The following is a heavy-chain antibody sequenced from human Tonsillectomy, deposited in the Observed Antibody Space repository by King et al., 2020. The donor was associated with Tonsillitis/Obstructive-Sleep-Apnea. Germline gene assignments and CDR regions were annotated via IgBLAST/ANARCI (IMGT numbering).Heavy chain of an antibody. CDR1: GFAFNSYA. J-gene: IGHJ4*02. Sequence: QLVQSGGDLVQPGRSLRGSCSASGFAFNSYAMHWVSQAPGKGPDSISALSNNGGSTYYADSGKGRFTISRDNSKNTMYLQMSSLRGEDTAVDYCVKDLADGAYSYGPDDWGQGTLVTVSS. D-gene: IGHD5-18*01. V-gene: IGHV3-64D*06. CDR3: VKDLADGAYSYGPDD. CDR2: LSNNGGST.